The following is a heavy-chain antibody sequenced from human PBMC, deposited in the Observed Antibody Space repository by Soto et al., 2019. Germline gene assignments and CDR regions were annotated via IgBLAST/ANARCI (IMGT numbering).Heavy chain of an antibody. V-gene: IGHV4-39*01. CDR1: GGSISSSSYY. CDR3: ARQESTPSYDFWSGYPRGGMDV. Sequence: LSLTCTVSGGSISSSSYYWGWIRQPPGKGLEWIGSIYYSGSTYYNPSLKSRVTIPVDTSKNQFSLKLSSVTAADTAVYYCARQESTPSYDFWSGYPRGGMDVWGQGTTVTVSS. J-gene: IGHJ6*02. D-gene: IGHD3-3*01. CDR2: IYYSGST.